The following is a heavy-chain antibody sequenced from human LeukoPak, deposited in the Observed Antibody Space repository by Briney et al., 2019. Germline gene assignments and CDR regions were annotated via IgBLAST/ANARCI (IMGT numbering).Heavy chain of an antibody. J-gene: IGHJ6*03. CDR3: ARRAAARPPYYYYYMDV. CDR2: INHSGST. D-gene: IGHD6-13*01. Sequence: KPSETLSLTCAVYGGSFSGYYWSWNRQPPGKGLEWIGEINHSGSTNYNPSLKSRVTISVDTSKNQFSLKLSSVTAADTAVYYCARRAAARPPYYYYYMDVWGKGTTVTVSS. CDR1: GGSFSGYY. V-gene: IGHV4-34*01.